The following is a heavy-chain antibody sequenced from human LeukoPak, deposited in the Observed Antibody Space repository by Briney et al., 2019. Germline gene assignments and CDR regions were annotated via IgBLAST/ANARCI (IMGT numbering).Heavy chain of an antibody. CDR1: GGSINSYY. CDR2: IYYIGST. V-gene: IGHV4-59*08. D-gene: IGHD4-11*01. CDR3: ASIPNDYKATLNFDY. J-gene: IGHJ4*02. Sequence: SEALSLTCTVSGGSINSYYWNWIRQSPGKGVEWIGYIYYIGSTNYNPSLTSRVTMSVDTSKNQFSLKLSSVTAADTAVYYCASIPNDYKATLNFDYWGQRTPVTVSS.